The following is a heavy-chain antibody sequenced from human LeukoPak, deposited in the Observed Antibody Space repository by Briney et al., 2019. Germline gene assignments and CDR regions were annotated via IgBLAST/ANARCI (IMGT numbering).Heavy chain of an antibody. V-gene: IGHV3-30*04. CDR2: IFSDGSNK. D-gene: IGHD2-2*01. J-gene: IGHJ4*02. Sequence: GGSLRLSCGASGFTFSTYAMHWVRQAPGKGLEWLGLIFSDGSNKYYADSVKGRFTISRDNSKNTLYLQINSLRAEDTAIYYCVSHCSRTTCFDYWGQGTLVTVSS. CDR1: GFTFSTYA. CDR3: VSHCSRTTCFDY.